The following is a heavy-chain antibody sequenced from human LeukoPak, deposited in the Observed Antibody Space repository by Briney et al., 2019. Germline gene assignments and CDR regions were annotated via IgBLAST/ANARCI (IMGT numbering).Heavy chain of an antibody. V-gene: IGHV3-23*01. Sequence: GGSLTLSCAASGFTFSSYALSWVRQAPGKGLEWVSAISGSGGSTYYADSVKGRFTISRDNSKNTLYLQMNSLRAEDTAVYYCAKDSIQLWYTPLWRYWGQGTLVTVSS. CDR2: ISGSGGST. D-gene: IGHD5-18*01. CDR3: AKDSIQLWYTPLWRY. CDR1: GFTFSSYA. J-gene: IGHJ4*02.